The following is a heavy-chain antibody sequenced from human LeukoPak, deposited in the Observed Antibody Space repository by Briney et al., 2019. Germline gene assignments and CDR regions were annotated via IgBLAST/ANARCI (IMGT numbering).Heavy chain of an antibody. CDR1: GYTLTELS. CDR2: FDPEDGET. D-gene: IGHD6-6*01. CDR3: AATKLAARRYENWFDP. J-gene: IGHJ5*02. V-gene: IGHV1-24*01. Sequence: ASLKVSCKVSGYTLTELSMHWVRQAPGKGLERMGGFDPEDGETIYAQKFQGRVTMTEDTSTDTAYMELSSLRSEDTAVYYCAATKLAARRYENWFDPWGQGTLVTVSS.